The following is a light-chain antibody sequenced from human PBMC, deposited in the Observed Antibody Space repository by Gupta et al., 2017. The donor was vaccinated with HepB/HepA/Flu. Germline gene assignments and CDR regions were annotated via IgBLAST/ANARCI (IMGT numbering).Light chain of an antibody. CDR2: DVS. CDR3: SSYTSSSTLV. V-gene: IGLV2-14*01. J-gene: IGLJ3*02. Sequence: QSALTQPASVSGSPGQSITISCTGTSSDVGGYNYVSWYQQHPGKAHKLMIYDVSNRPSGVSNRFSDSKSGNTASLTISGLQAEDEADYYCSSYTSSSTLVFGGGTKLTVL. CDR1: SSDVGGYNY.